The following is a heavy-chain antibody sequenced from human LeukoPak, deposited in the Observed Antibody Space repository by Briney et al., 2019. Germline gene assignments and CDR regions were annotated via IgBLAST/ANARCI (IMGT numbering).Heavy chain of an antibody. D-gene: IGHD4-23*01. CDR2: NCVIGGST. J-gene: IGHJ4*02. CDR1: GFTFRSYA. Sequence: GGSLRLSCAVSGFTFRSYATGWVPQAPGEGVEWVLANCVIGGSTYYARSVKGRSTLYREHSKIQLSLQMNRLGAEDPAVFYFATISGGNLWSSYYFDYWGQGTLVTVSS. CDR3: ATISGGNLWSSYYFDY. V-gene: IGHV3-23*01.